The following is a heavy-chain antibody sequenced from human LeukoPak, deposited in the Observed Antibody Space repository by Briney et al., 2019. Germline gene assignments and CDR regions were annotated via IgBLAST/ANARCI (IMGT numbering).Heavy chain of an antibody. CDR1: GGSISSSSYY. Sequence: MSSETLSLTCTVSGGSISSSSYYWGWIRQPAGKGLEWIGSIYYSGSTYYNPSLKSRVTISVDTSKNQFSLKLSSVTAADTAVYYCATGDCGGSCYGYWGQGTLVTVSS. CDR2: IYYSGST. D-gene: IGHD2-15*01. CDR3: ATGDCGGSCYGY. V-gene: IGHV4-39*07. J-gene: IGHJ4*02.